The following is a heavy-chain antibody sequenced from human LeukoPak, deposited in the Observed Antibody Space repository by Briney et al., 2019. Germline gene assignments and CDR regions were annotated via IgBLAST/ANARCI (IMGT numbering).Heavy chain of an antibody. D-gene: IGHD6-25*01. Sequence: SVKVSCTASGATFSSYAISWVRQAPGQGLEWMGGIIPIFGTANSAQKFQGRVTITTDESTSTAYMELSSLRCGDTAVYYCARGAAVAGNWFDPWGQGTLVTVSS. J-gene: IGHJ5*02. CDR3: ARGAAVAGNWFDP. CDR2: IIPIFGTA. V-gene: IGHV1-69*05. CDR1: GATFSSYA.